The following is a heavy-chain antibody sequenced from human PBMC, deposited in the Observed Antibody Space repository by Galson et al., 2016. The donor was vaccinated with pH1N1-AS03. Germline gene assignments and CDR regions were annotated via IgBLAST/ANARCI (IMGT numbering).Heavy chain of an antibody. J-gene: IGHJ4*02. CDR3: AIVGIEISSGWYGRFDF. CDR2: LNTGTGDT. V-gene: IGHV1-3*04. CDR1: GYSFISYA. Sequence: SVKVSCKASGYSFISYAIHWVRQAPGQRPEWMGWLNTGTGDTIYSQKFQDRVTITRDTSASTAYMELSRLRSEDTAVYYCAIVGIEISSGWYGRFDFWGQGTLVTVSS. D-gene: IGHD6-19*01.